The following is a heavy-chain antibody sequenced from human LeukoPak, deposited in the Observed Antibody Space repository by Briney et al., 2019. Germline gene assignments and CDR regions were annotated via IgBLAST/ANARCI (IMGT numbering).Heavy chain of an antibody. D-gene: IGHD4-11*01. V-gene: IGHV4-59*12. CDR1: GGSISNYY. Sequence: SETLSLTCTVSGGSISNYYWTWIRQPPGKGLEWIGSIYYSGSTNYNLSLKSRVTISLDTPKNHYSLMLSSVAAADTAVYYCARGRDPLQPLDFWGRGTVIIVSS. J-gene: IGHJ4*02. CDR3: ARGRDPLQPLDF. CDR2: IYYSGST.